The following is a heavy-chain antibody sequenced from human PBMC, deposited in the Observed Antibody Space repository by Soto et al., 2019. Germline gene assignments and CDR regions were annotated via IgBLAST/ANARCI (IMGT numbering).Heavy chain of an antibody. J-gene: IGHJ5*02. V-gene: IGHV3-11*06. CDR2: ISSSSTYT. CDR3: ARDHYDILTGSGWFDP. Sequence: QMQVVESGGGLVKPGGSLRLSCAASGFNFSDYYVSWLRQAPGKGPEWLSYISSSSTYTNYADSVQGRFTISRDNAKNSLYLQMNDLRAGDTAVYYCARDHYDILTGSGWFDPWGQGTLVTVSS. CDR1: GFNFSDYY. D-gene: IGHD3-9*01.